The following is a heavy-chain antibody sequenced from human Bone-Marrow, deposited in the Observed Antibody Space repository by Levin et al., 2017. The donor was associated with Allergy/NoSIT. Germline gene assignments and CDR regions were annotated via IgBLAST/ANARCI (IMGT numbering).Heavy chain of an antibody. V-gene: IGHV3-23*01. D-gene: IGHD6-19*01. CDR3: AKGKCTGWYVIEN. Sequence: GGSLRLSCAASGVTFSNYAMSWVRQAPEKGLEWVSAITGSGGTTFYADSVKGRFTISRDNSKNTLYLQMNSLRAEDTAIYYCAKGKCTGWYVIENWGQGTLVTVSS. J-gene: IGHJ4*02. CDR1: GVTFSNYA. CDR2: ITGSGGTT.